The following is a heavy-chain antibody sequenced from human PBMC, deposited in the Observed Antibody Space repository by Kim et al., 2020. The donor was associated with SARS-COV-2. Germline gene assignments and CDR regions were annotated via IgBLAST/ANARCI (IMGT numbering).Heavy chain of an antibody. V-gene: IGHV3-23*01. CDR3: AKAGQRLVGGYSDY. J-gene: IGHJ4*02. CDR1: GFTFSSYA. CDR2: ISAGGDRT. Sequence: GGSLRLSCTVSGFTFSSYAMTWVRQAPGKGLEWVSSISAGGDRTYYADSVKGRFTISRDNSKNTLYLQISTLSAEDTALYYCAKAGQRLVGGYSDYWGQG. D-gene: IGHD6-13*01.